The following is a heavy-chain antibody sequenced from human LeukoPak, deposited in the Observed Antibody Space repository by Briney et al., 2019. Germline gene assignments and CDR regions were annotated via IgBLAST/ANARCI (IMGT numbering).Heavy chain of an antibody. D-gene: IGHD6-13*01. CDR2: ISSSGSTI. CDR3: TKSSSWYHYGMDV. Sequence: GGSLRLSCAASGFTFSDYYMSWIRQAPGKGLEWVSYISSSGSTIYYADSVKGRFTISRDNAKNSLYLQMNSLRAEDTAVYYCTKSSSWYHYGMDVWGQGTTVTVSS. J-gene: IGHJ6*02. CDR1: GFTFSDYY. V-gene: IGHV3-11*04.